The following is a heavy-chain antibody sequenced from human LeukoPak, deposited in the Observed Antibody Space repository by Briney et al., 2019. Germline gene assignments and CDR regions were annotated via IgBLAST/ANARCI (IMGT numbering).Heavy chain of an antibody. CDR1: GGSISSYY. CDR2: INYSGST. J-gene: IGHJ4*02. Sequence: SETLSLTCTVSGGSISSYYWSWIRLPPGKGLEWIGYINYSGSTKHNPSLKSRVTISVDTSKNQCSLKLSSVTAADTAVYFCARAPAGDYFDYWGQGTLVTVSS. D-gene: IGHD2-2*01. V-gene: IGHV4-59*01. CDR3: ARAPAGDYFDY.